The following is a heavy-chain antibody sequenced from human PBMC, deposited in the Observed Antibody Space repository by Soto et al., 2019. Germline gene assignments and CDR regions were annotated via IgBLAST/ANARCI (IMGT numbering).Heavy chain of an antibody. CDR1: GFTFSSYA. V-gene: IGHV3-23*01. J-gene: IGHJ4*02. CDR2: ISGSGDFT. CDR3: AKTQNAILDY. D-gene: IGHD2-2*01. Sequence: EVQLLESGGGLVQPGGSLRLSCAASGFTFSSYAMSWVRQAPGKGLEWVSVISGSGDFTFYADSVKGRFTISRDNSKNTLYLQINSLRAEDTAVDYCAKTQNAILDYWGQGTLVTVSS.